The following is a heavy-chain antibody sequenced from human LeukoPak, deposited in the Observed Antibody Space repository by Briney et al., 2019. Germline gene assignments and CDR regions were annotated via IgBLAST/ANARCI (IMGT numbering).Heavy chain of an antibody. CDR1: GFTFSSYN. V-gene: IGHV3-30*18. CDR2: ISYDGSNK. D-gene: IGHD3-22*01. Sequence: PWGSLRLSCVASGFTFSSYNMHWVRQAPGKGLEWMAVISYDGSNKYYADSVKGRFTISRDNSKNTLYLQMNSLRAEDTAVYYCAKDSAYYYDSSGYYYDWGQGTLVTVSS. CDR3: AKDSAYYYDSSGYYYD. J-gene: IGHJ4*02.